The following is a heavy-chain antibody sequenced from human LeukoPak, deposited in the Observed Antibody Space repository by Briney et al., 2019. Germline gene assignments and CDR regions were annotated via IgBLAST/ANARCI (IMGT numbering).Heavy chain of an antibody. CDR3: AKAPGTYYDSSGYLNWYFDL. J-gene: IGHJ2*01. D-gene: IGHD3-22*01. CDR2: ISGSGGST. Sequence: GSLRLSCAASAFTFSTYAMSWVRQAPGKGLEWVSAISGSGGSTHYADSVKGRFTISRDTSKNTLFLQMNSLRAEDTAVYYCAKAPGTYYDSSGYLNWYFDLWGRGTLVTVSS. V-gene: IGHV3-23*01. CDR1: AFTFSTYA.